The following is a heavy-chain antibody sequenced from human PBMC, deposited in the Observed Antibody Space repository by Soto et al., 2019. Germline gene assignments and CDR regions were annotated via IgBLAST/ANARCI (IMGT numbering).Heavy chain of an antibody. Sequence: HPGGTLTLTCTVSGFTFSSYEMNWVRQAPGKGLEWVAVISYDGSNKYYADPVKGRFTISSDNSKSTLYLQMNSLRAEDTAVYSCAKDGARIQLWCHYYYYYGMDVWGQGTTVTVSS. CDR2: ISYDGSNK. D-gene: IGHD5-18*01. V-gene: IGHV3-30*18. CDR1: GFTFSSYE. J-gene: IGHJ6*02. CDR3: AKDGARIQLWCHYYYYYGMDV.